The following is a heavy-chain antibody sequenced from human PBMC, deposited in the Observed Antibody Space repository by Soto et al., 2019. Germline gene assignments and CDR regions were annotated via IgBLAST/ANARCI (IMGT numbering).Heavy chain of an antibody. J-gene: IGHJ3*02. CDR2: IKSKTDGGTT. D-gene: IGHD3-3*01. V-gene: IGHV3-15*01. Sequence: EVQLVESGGGLVKPGGSLRLSCAASGFTFSNAWMSWVRQAPGKGLEWVGRIKSKTDGGTTDYAAPVKGRFTISRDDSKNTLYLQMNSLKTEDTAVYYCTTDGGDGEFRDYDFWSGYYLEAFDIWGKGQWSPSLQ. CDR1: GFTFSNAW. CDR3: TTDGGDGEFRDYDFWSGYYLEAFDI.